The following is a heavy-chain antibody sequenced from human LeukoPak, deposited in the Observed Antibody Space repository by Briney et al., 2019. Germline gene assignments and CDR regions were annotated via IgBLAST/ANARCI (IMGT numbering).Heavy chain of an antibody. CDR3: ARHDYMDV. J-gene: IGHJ6*03. CDR1: GFTFSTYD. CDR2: IRGSADSA. Sequence: PGGSLRLSCAASGFTFSTYDMSWVRQAPEKGLEWVSAIRGSADSAYYADSVKGRFTISRDNAKNSLYLQMNSLRAEDTAVYYCARHDYMDVWGKGTTVIVS. V-gene: IGHV3-23*01.